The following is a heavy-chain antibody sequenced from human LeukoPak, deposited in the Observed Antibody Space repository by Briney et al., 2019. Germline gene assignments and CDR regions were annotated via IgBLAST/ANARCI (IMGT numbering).Heavy chain of an antibody. CDR3: ARGYDILTGAYYYYYMDV. J-gene: IGHJ6*03. Sequence: SETLSLTCTVSGGSISSYYWSWIRQPAGKGLEWIGRIYTSGSTNYNPSLKSRVTMSVDTSKNQFSLKLSSVTAADTAVYYCARGYDILTGAYYYYYMDVWGKETTVTVSS. V-gene: IGHV4-4*07. CDR2: IYTSGST. D-gene: IGHD3-9*01. CDR1: GGSISSYY.